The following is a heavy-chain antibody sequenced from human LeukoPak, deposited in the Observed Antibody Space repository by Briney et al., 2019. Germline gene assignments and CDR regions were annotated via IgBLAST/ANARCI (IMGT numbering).Heavy chain of an antibody. Sequence: GRSLRLSCAASGFTFSSYGMHWVRQAPGKGLEWVAVISYDGSNKYYADSVKGRFTISRDNSKNTLYLQMNSLRAEDTAVYYCAKDRAAYGDSSLDYWGQGTLVTVSS. V-gene: IGHV3-30*18. CDR3: AKDRAAYGDSSLDY. CDR2: ISYDGSNK. CDR1: GFTFSSYG. J-gene: IGHJ4*02. D-gene: IGHD4-17*01.